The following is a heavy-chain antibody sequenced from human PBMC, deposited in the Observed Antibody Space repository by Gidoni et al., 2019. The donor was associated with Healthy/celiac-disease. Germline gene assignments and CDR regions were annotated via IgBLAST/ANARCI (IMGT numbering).Heavy chain of an antibody. D-gene: IGHD3-22*01. CDR2: ISYDGSNK. CDR1: GFTFSSYG. V-gene: IGHV3-30*18. J-gene: IGHJ4*02. Sequence: QVQLVESGGGVVQPGRSLRLSCAASGFTFSSYGMHWVLQAPGKGLEWVAVISYDGSNKYYADSVKGRFTISRDNSKNTLYLQMNSLRAEDTAVYYCANDDSSDYYPVAFDYWGQGTLVTVSS. CDR3: ANDDSSDYYPVAFDY.